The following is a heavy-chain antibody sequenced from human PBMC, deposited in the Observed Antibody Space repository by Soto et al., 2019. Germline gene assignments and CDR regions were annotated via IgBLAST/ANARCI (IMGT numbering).Heavy chain of an antibody. J-gene: IGHJ6*03. CDR3: ARVYYDFWSGYSDRRYYYMDV. D-gene: IGHD3-3*01. V-gene: IGHV1-69*02. CDR2: IIPILGIA. CDR1: GGTFSSYT. Sequence: QVQLVQSGAEVKKPGSSVKVSCKASGGTFSSYTISWVRQAPGQGLEWMGRIIPILGIANYAQKFQGRVTITADKSTSTADMELSSLRSEDTAVYYCARVYYDFWSGYSDRRYYYMDVWGKGTTVTVSS.